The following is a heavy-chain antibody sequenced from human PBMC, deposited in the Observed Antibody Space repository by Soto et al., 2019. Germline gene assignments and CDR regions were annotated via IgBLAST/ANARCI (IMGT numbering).Heavy chain of an antibody. CDR3: AKDPYDYCSGGSCPNWYFDL. Sequence: GGSLRLSCAASGFTFSSYGMHWVRQAPGKGLEWVAVISYDGSNKYYADSVKGRFTISRDNSKNTLYLQMNSLRAEDTAVYYCAKDPYDYCSGGSCPNWYFDLWGRGTLVTVSS. V-gene: IGHV3-30*18. D-gene: IGHD2-15*01. CDR1: GFTFSSYG. CDR2: ISYDGSNK. J-gene: IGHJ2*01.